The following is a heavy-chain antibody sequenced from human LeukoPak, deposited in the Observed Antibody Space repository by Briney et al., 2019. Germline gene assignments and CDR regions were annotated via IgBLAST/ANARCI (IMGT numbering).Heavy chain of an antibody. CDR2: IIPIFGTA. CDR1: GGTFSSYA. Sequence: SVKVSCKATGGTFSSYAISWVRQAPGQGLEWMGGIIPIFGTANYAQKFQGRVTITTDESTSTAYMELSSLRSEDTAVYYCAVERETGFGHAFDIWGQGTMVTVSS. CDR3: AVERETGFGHAFDI. V-gene: IGHV1-69*05. J-gene: IGHJ3*02. D-gene: IGHD3-3*01.